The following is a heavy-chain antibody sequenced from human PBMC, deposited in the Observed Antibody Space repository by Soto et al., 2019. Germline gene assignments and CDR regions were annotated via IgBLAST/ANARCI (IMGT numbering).Heavy chain of an antibody. Sequence: VQLVQSAPEVKRSGASVKVSCKTSGFTFTSYPFSWVRQAPGQGLEWLAWVHPYEGTTKVAHQFRDRLTVTTDTSAATVFMELTRLTSDDTAVYFCAREYYSTTTWIDYWGQGTLVAVSS. V-gene: IGHV1-18*04. CDR1: GFTFTSYP. CDR2: VHPYEGTT. CDR3: AREYYSTTTWIDY. D-gene: IGHD2-15*01. J-gene: IGHJ4*02.